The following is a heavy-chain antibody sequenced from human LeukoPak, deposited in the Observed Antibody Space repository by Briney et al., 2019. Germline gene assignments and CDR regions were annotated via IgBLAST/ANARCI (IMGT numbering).Heavy chain of an antibody. D-gene: IGHD3-22*01. V-gene: IGHV3-23*01. J-gene: IGHJ6*02. CDR3: AKGPDSSGYGYYYGMVV. CDR2: ISGSGAST. Sequence: GVSLTHSCAASGFTVNSNYISWVHQAARKGLAWLSAISGSGASTYYADALKGRFTISIDNSKNTLYLQMNSLRAEDTAVYSCAKGPDSSGYGYYYGMVVWGQGTTVTVSS. CDR1: GFTVNSNY.